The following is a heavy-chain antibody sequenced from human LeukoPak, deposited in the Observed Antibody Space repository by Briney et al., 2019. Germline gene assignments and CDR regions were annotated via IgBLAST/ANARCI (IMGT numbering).Heavy chain of an antibody. CDR2: ISNSGST. Sequence: SESLSLTCAVSGDSLSIHYWTWIRQSPVRGLECIGDISNSGSTSYNPSLKSRVSISIDTSKNQFSLKLSSVTAADTAVYYCGRDALVGYFSYYYMDVWGKGTTVTVSS. CDR3: GRDALVGYFSYYYMDV. J-gene: IGHJ6*03. D-gene: IGHD2-15*01. V-gene: IGHV4-59*11. CDR1: GDSLSIHY.